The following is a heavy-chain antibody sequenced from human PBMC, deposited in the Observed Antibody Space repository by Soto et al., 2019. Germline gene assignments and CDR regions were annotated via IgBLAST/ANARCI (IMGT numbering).Heavy chain of an antibody. D-gene: IGHD5-12*01. V-gene: IGHV3-53*01. CDR1: VLTVSNNY. J-gene: IGHJ1*01. CDR2: IYSGGGT. CDR3: ARARDGYNFLYEPT. Sequence: GESLKISCAASVLTVSNNYMSWVRQPPGKGLEWVSVIYSGGGTYYADSVKGRFTISRDNSKNTVYLQMNSLRAEDTAVYYCARARDGYNFLYEPTWGQGTLVTVSS.